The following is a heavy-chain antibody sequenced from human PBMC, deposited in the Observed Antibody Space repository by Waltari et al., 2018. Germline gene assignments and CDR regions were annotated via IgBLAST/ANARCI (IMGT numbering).Heavy chain of an antibody. Sequence: EVQLLESGGGLVQPGGSLRLSCAASGFTFSSYAMSWVRQAPGKGLEWVSAISGSGGSTYYADSVKGRFTISRDNSKNTLYLQMNSLRAEDTAVYYCAKTPGIAVAGQGAPDYWGQGTLVTVSS. CDR2: ISGSGGST. J-gene: IGHJ4*02. CDR1: GFTFSSYA. V-gene: IGHV3-23*01. CDR3: AKTPGIAVAGQGAPDY. D-gene: IGHD6-19*01.